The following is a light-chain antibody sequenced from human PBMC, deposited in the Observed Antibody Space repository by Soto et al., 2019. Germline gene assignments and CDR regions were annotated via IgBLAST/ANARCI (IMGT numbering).Light chain of an antibody. CDR1: SSNIGAGYD. CDR3: QYYDSSLSAYVV. J-gene: IGLJ2*01. V-gene: IGLV1-40*01. CDR2: GNS. Sequence: QPVLTQPPSVYGAQGQRVTISCTGSSSNIGAGYDVHWYQQLPGTAPKHLIYGNSNRPSGVPDRFSGSKSGTSASLAITGLQAEDEADYYCQYYDSSLSAYVVFGGGTKLTVL.